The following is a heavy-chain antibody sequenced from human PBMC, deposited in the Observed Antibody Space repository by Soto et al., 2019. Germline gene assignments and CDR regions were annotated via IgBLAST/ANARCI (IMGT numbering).Heavy chain of an antibody. J-gene: IGHJ6*03. V-gene: IGHV3-48*01. CDR2: ISSSSSTI. D-gene: IGHD5-12*01. CDR1: GFTFSSYS. CDR3: ARGDSGYENMDV. Sequence: EVQLVESGGGLVQPGGSLRLSCAASGFTFSSYSMNWVRQAPGKGLEWVSYISSSSSTIYYADSVKGRFTISRDNAKNSLYMQMNSLRAEDTAVYYCARGDSGYENMDVWSKGTTVTVSS.